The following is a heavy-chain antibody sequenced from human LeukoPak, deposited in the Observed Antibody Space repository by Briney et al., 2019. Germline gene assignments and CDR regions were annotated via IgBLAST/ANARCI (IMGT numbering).Heavy chain of an antibody. V-gene: IGHV4-59*12. CDR3: ARLGYCSGGTCYSVPFDY. D-gene: IGHD2-15*01. CDR1: GGSISSYY. CDR2: IYYSGST. Sequence: SETLSLTCTVSGGSISSYYWSWIRQPPGKGLEWIGYIYYSGSTNYNPSLKSRVTISVDTSKNQFSLKLSSATVADTAVYYCARLGYCSGGTCYSVPFDYWGQGTLVTVSS. J-gene: IGHJ4*02.